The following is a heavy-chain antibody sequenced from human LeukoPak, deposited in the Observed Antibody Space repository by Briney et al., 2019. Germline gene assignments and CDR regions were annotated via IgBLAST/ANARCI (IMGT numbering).Heavy chain of an antibody. D-gene: IGHD6-19*01. CDR2: IKQDGSEK. CDR1: GFTFSSYW. V-gene: IGHV3-7*01. Sequence: GGSLRLSCAASGFTFSSYWMSWVRQAPGKGLERVANIKQDGSEKYYVDSVKGRFTISRDNAKNSLYLQMNSLRAEDTAVYYCARNDESGWHDAFYIWGQGTMVTVSS. J-gene: IGHJ3*02. CDR3: ARNDESGWHDAFYI.